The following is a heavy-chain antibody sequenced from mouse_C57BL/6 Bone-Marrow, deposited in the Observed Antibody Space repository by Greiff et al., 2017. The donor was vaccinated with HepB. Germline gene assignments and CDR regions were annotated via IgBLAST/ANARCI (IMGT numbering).Heavy chain of an antibody. CDR1: GFTFSDYY. J-gene: IGHJ3*01. V-gene: IGHV5-16*01. CDR3: ARGDYYYGSAFAY. CDR2: INYDGSST. Sequence: VMLVESEGGLVQPGSSMKLSCTASGFTFSDYYMAWVRQVPEKGLEWVANINYDGSSTYYLDSLKSRFIISRDNAKNILYLQMSSLKSEDTATYYCARGDYYYGSAFAYWGQGTLVTVSA. D-gene: IGHD1-1*01.